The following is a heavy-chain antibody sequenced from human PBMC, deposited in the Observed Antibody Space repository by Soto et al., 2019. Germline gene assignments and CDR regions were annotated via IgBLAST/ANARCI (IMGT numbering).Heavy chain of an antibody. CDR1: GFTFTRYS. CDR3: ARESDDLTSNFDY. CDR2: ISSTTNYI. J-gene: IGHJ4*02. V-gene: IGHV3-21*06. Sequence: EVQLVESGGGLVTPWGSLRLFCGASGFTFTRYSMNWVRQAPGKVLEWVSSISSTTNYIYYGESMKGRFTISRDNAKNSLYLEMNSLRAEDTAVYYCARESDDLTSNFDYWGQGTLVTVSS.